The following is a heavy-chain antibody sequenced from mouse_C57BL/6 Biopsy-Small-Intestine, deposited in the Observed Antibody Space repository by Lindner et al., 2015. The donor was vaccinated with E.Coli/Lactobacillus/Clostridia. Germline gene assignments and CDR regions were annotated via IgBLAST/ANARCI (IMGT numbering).Heavy chain of an antibody. CDR1: GYTFTYYA. V-gene: IGHV1-84*02. Sequence: SVKVSCKASGYTFTYYAMHWVRQAPGQRLEWMGWINTGSGDTKYSQKLQGRVAITRDTSARTVYMELSSLRSEDTAVYYCARNSEDAGDYGGFWGQGTLVTVSS. CDR3: ARNSEDAGDYGGF. CDR2: INTGSGDT. D-gene: IGHD2-13*01. J-gene: IGHJ4*01.